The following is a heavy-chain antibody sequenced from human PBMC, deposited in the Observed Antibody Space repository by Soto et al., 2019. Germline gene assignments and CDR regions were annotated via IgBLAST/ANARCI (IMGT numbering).Heavy chain of an antibody. D-gene: IGHD6-19*01. CDR2: ISYVGSNK. CDR1: GFTFSSYI. J-gene: IGHJ4*02. CDR3: ARVYGSCCPGDY. Sequence: QVQLVESGGGVVQPGRSLRLSCAASGFTFSSYIMHWVRQAPGDGLEWVALISYVGSNKYYADSVKGRFTISRDNSKNTLYLQMNSLIAEDTAVYYCARVYGSCCPGDYWGQGTLVTVSS. V-gene: IGHV3-30-3*01.